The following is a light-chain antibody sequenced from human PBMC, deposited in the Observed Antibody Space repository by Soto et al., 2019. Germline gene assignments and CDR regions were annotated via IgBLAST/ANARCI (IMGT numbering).Light chain of an antibody. CDR3: QHRSNWPPYT. J-gene: IGKJ2*01. Sequence: EIVLTQSPATLSLSPGERATLSCRARQSVSSYLAWYQQKPGQAPRLLIYDASNRASGIPSRFRGSGSGTDFTLTISSLEPEDFAVYYCQHRSNWPPYTFGQGTKLEMK. CDR1: QSVSSY. V-gene: IGKV3-11*01. CDR2: DAS.